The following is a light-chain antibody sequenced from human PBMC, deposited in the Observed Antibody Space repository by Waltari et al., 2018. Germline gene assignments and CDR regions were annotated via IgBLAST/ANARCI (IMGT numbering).Light chain of an antibody. Sequence: DIQMTQSPSSVSASVGDRVTITCRASQSISHFLNWYQQNPGKAPKLLIYTTSNLQTGVPSRFSGSGSGTDFTLTISSLQPEDFATYYCQQSFVTGTFGPGTKEDIK. CDR2: TTS. V-gene: IGKV1-39*01. J-gene: IGKJ3*01. CDR1: QSISHF. CDR3: QQSFVTGT.